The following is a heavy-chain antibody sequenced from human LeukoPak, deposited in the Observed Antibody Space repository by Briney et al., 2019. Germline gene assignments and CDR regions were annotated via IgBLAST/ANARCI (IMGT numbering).Heavy chain of an antibody. CDR2: SHDSGES. V-gene: IGHV4-59*08. J-gene: IGHJ4*02. D-gene: IGHD3-10*01. Sequence: SETLSLTCSVSGGSISYYYWSWIRQPPGKGLEWIGYSHDSGESNYNPSLQSRVIISRDTSKNQFSLNLMSVTAADTAVYYCAASSHSWSYRAYWGQGTPVTVSS. CDR1: GGSISYYY. CDR3: AASSHSWSYRAY.